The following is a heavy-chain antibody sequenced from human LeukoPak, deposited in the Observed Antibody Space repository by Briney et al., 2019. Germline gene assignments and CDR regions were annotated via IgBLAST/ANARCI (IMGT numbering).Heavy chain of an antibody. Sequence: PGGSLRLSCAASGFTFSSYWMHWVRQAPGKGLVWASRLISDGSSASYADSVKGRFTISRDNTKNILYLQMNSLRAEDTAVYYCVRDSRYCPDVWGQGTTVTVSS. CDR3: VRDSRYCPDV. J-gene: IGHJ6*02. CDR1: GFTFSSYW. V-gene: IGHV3-74*01. D-gene: IGHD2-8*02. CDR2: LISDGSSA.